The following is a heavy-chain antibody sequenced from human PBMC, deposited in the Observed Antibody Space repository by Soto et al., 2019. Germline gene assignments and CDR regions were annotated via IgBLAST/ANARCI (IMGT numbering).Heavy chain of an antibody. CDR3: AKGGSPKTSGYYYYYGMDV. J-gene: IGHJ6*02. CDR2: ISGSGGST. D-gene: IGHD3-10*01. Sequence: GGSLRLSCGASGFTFSRYAMSWVRQAPGKGLERVSAISGSGGSTYYADSVKGRFTISRDNSKNTLYLQMNSLRAEDTAVYYCAKGGSPKTSGYYYYYGMDVWGQGTTVTVSS. CDR1: GFTFSRYA. V-gene: IGHV3-23*01.